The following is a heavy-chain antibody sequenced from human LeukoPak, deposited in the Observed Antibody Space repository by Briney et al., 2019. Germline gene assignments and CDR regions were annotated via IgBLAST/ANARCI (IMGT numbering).Heavy chain of an antibody. CDR2: INGGGDDT. D-gene: IGHD6-19*01. J-gene: IGHJ6*02. CDR1: GFTFSSYA. Sequence: PGGSLRLSCAASGFTFSSYAMSWVRQAPGKGPEWASVINGGGDDTYYADSVKGRFTISRDNSKNTLYLQMTSLGVGDTAVYYCAKEGSSGWYDYYGLEVWGQGTTVTVSS. CDR3: AKEGSSGWYDYYGLEV. V-gene: IGHV3-23*01.